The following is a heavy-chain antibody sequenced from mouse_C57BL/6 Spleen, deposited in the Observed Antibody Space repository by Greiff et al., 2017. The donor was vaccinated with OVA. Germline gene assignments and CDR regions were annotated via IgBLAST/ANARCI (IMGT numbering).Heavy chain of an antibody. CDR3: AREGYYYGSSDY. CDR2: IYPGDGDT. Sequence: SGPELVKPGASVKISCKASGYAFSSSWMNWVKQRPGKGLEWIGRIYPGDGDTNYNGKFKGKATLTADKSSSTAYMQLSSLTSEDSAVYFCAREGYYYGSSDYWGQGTTLTVSS. D-gene: IGHD1-1*01. J-gene: IGHJ2*01. V-gene: IGHV1-82*01. CDR1: GYAFSSSW.